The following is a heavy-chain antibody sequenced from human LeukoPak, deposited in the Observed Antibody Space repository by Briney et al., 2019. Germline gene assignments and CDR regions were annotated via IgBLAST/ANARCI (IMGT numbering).Heavy chain of an antibody. CDR2: MNPNSGNT. D-gene: IGHD3-10*01. CDR1: GYTFTSYD. J-gene: IGHJ6*02. V-gene: IGHV1-8*01. CDR3: AADGREYDYYYYGMDV. Sequence: ASVKVSCKASGYTFTSYDINWVRQATGQGLEWMGWMNPNSGNTGYAQKFQGRVTMTRNTSISTAYMELSSLRSEDTAVYYCAADGREYDYYYYGMDVWGQGTTVTVSS.